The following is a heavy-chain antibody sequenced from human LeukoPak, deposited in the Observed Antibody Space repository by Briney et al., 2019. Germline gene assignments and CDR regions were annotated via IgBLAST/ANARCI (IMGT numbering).Heavy chain of an antibody. J-gene: IGHJ3*02. V-gene: IGHV3-74*01. D-gene: IGHD1-26*01. Sequence: PGGSLRLSCAASGFTFSYYWMHWVRQAPGKGLVWVSRIYSDGSNTNYADSVKGRFTISRDNAKNTLYLQMNSLRAEDTAVYYCARELAGTGSHSFRAFDIWGQGTMVTVSS. CDR1: GFTFSYYW. CDR2: IYSDGSNT. CDR3: ARELAGTGSHSFRAFDI.